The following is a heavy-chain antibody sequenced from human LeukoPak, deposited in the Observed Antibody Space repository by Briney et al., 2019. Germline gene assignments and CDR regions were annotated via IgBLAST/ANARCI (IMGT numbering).Heavy chain of an antibody. V-gene: IGHV3-7*01. Sequence: PGGSLRLSCAASGFTFSSYWISWVRQAPGKGLEWVASIKQDGSEKYFVDSVKGRFTISRDNAKNSLYLQMNSLRAEDTAVYYCARQAIETSRLYYYYYMDVWGKGTTVTVSS. CDR3: ARQAIETSRLYYYYYMDV. J-gene: IGHJ6*03. CDR2: IKQDGSEK. CDR1: GFTFSSYW. D-gene: IGHD5-24*01.